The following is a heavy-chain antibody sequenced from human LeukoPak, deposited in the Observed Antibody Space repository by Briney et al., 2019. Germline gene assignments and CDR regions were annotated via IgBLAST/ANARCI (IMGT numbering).Heavy chain of an antibody. Sequence: SETLSLTCTVSGGSISSSSYYWGWIRQPPGKGLEWIGSNYYSGSTYYNPSLKSRVTISVDTSKNQFSLKLSSVTAADTAVYYCARTTEGGYTYVYFYYYYMDVWGKGTTVTISS. J-gene: IGHJ6*03. V-gene: IGHV4-39*07. D-gene: IGHD5-18*01. CDR1: GGSISSSSYY. CDR2: NYYSGST. CDR3: ARTTEGGYTYVYFYYYYMDV.